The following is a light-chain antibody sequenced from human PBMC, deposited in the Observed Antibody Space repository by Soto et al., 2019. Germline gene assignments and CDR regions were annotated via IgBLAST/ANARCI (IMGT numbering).Light chain of an antibody. J-gene: IGLJ1*01. CDR1: SSDVGRYNY. Sequence: QSALAQPASVSGSPGQSITISCTGTSSDVGRYNYVSWFQQHPGKAPKLLIYDVSNWPSGVSDRFSGSKSGNTASLTISGPQAEDEADYYCSSFTTSSTFVFGTGTKVTVL. V-gene: IGLV2-14*01. CDR2: DVS. CDR3: SSFTTSSTFV.